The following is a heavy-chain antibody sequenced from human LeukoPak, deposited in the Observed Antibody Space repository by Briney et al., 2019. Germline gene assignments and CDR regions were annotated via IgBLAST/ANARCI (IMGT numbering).Heavy chain of an antibody. V-gene: IGHV1-69*05. Sequence: SVKVSCKASGGTFSSYAISWVRQAPGQGLEWMGRIIPIFGTANYAQKFQGRVTITTDESTNTAYMELSSLRSEDTAVYYCAAHYDFWSGYSWFDPWGQGTLVTVSS. CDR2: IIPIFGTA. J-gene: IGHJ5*02. CDR1: GGTFSSYA. D-gene: IGHD3-3*01. CDR3: AAHYDFWSGYSWFDP.